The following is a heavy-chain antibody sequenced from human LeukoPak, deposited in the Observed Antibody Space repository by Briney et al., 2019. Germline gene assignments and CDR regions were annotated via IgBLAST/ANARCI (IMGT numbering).Heavy chain of an antibody. CDR1: GGSISSGGYS. D-gene: IGHD6-13*01. V-gene: IGHV4-30-4*07. Sequence: SETLSLTCAVSGGSISSGGYSWSWIRQPPGKGLEWIGRIYSSGSTDNNPYLTSRVTMSVDTSKKQLSLKLISVTAADTAVYYCARDLRSGAAGPGGAFDIWGQGTLVTVSS. J-gene: IGHJ3*02. CDR2: IYSSGST. CDR3: ARDLRSGAAGPGGAFDI.